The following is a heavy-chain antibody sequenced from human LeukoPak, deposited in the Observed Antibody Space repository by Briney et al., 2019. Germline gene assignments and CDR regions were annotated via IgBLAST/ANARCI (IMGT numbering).Heavy chain of an antibody. Sequence: PSETLSLTCTVSGGSISSSSYYWGWIRQPPGKGLEWIGYIYYSGSTYYNPSLKSRVTISVDTSKNQFSLKLSSVTAADTAVYYCARDYGAVYCGGDCYSEYFDLWGRGTLVTVSS. CDR2: IYYSGST. D-gene: IGHD2-21*02. J-gene: IGHJ2*01. V-gene: IGHV4-30-4*08. CDR1: GGSISSSSYY. CDR3: ARDYGAVYCGGDCYSEYFDL.